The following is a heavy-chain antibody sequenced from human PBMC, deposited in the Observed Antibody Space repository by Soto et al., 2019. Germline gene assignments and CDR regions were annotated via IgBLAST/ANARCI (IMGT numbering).Heavy chain of an antibody. CDR1: GGSISSYY. CDR3: SRLPTTENFAY. V-gene: IGHV4-59*08. D-gene: IGHD4-4*01. CDR2: IYYSGST. Sequence: QVQLQESGPGLVKPSETLSLTCTVSGGSISSYYWSWIRQPPGKGLEWIGYIYYSGSTNYNPSLKSRVTISVDTSKNQFSLKLSSVTAADTAVYFCSRLPTTENFAYWGQGTLVTVTS. J-gene: IGHJ4*02.